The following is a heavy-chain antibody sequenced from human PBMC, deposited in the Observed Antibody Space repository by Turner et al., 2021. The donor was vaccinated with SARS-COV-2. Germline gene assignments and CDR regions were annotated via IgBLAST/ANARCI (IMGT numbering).Heavy chain of an antibody. CDR3: AGRDSNGYVGAFDM. V-gene: IGHV1-8*03. Sequence: QVQLVQSEAEVKTPGASVTVSCKASVYTFPTYDINWVRQAAGQGLEWMGWMNPNSGHTAYAQKFQGRVTITRKTSISTVYMELSSLRSDDTAVYYCAGRDSNGYVGAFDMWGQGTMVTVSS. CDR2: MNPNSGHT. D-gene: IGHD4-4*01. CDR1: VYTFPTYD. J-gene: IGHJ3*02.